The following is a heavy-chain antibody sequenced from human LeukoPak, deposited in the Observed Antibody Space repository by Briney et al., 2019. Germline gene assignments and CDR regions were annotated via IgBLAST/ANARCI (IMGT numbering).Heavy chain of an antibody. V-gene: IGHV3-30*02. CDR1: GFTFSSYG. CDR3: ARDWQWLFSGDFDY. J-gene: IGHJ4*02. D-gene: IGHD6-19*01. CDR2: IRYDGSNK. Sequence: GGSLRLSCAASGFTFSSYGMHWVRQAPGKGLEWVAFIRYDGSNKYYADSVKGRFTISRDNSKNTLYLQMNSLRAEDTAVYYCARDWQWLFSGDFDYWGQGTLVTVSS.